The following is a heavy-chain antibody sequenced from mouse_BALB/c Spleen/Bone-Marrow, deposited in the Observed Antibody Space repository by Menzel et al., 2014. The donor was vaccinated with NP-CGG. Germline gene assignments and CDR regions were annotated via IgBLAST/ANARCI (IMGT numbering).Heavy chain of an antibody. CDR1: GFTFTDYY. CDR3: ARDENVGIYWYFDV. J-gene: IGHJ1*01. Sequence: DVMLVESGGGSVQPGGSLRLSCATSGFTFTDYYMSWVRQPPGKALEWLGFIRNKANGYTTEYSASVKGRFTISRGNSQRILYLQMNTLRAEDSATYYCARDENVGIYWYFDVWGAGTTVIVSS. V-gene: IGHV7-3*02. CDR2: IRNKANGYTT.